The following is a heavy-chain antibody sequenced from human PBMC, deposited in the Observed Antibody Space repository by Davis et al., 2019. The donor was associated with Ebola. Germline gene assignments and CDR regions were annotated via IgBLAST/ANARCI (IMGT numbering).Heavy chain of an antibody. D-gene: IGHD3-16*02. J-gene: IGHJ6*02. CDR1: GYSISSGYY. CDR2: IYHSGST. CDR3: ARFPVTFGGVIVYYYYGMDV. V-gene: IGHV4-38-2*02. Sequence: PGGSLRLSCTVSGYSISSGYYWGWIRQPPGKGLEWIGSIYHSGSTYYNPSLKSRVTISVDTSKNQFSLKLSSVTAADTAVYYCARFPVTFGGVIVYYYYGMDVWGQGTTVTVSS.